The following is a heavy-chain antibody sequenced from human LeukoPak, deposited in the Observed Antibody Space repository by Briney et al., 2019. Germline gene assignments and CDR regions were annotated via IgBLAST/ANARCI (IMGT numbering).Heavy chain of an antibody. D-gene: IGHD6-13*01. V-gene: IGHV4-59*08. J-gene: IGHJ4*02. CDR3: ARHGYGNTWLDY. CDR2: IYYSGST. CDR1: GGSISSYY. Sequence: SETLSLTCTVSGGSISSYYWTWIRQPPGKGLEWIGYIYYSGSTNYNPSLKSRVTISVDTSKNQFSLNLSSVTAADTAVYYCARHGYGNTWLDYWGQGTVVTVSS.